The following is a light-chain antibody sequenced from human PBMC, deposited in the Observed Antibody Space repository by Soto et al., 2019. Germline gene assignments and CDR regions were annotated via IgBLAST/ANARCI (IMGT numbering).Light chain of an antibody. Sequence: DIQMTQSPSTLSASVGDRVTITCRASQSISNWLAWYQQKPGKATKLLIYDAASLQSGVPSRFSGSGSGTEFTLTISSLQPDDFATYYCQQYNGYPITFGQGTRLEIK. V-gene: IGKV1-5*01. CDR1: QSISNW. CDR3: QQYNGYPIT. CDR2: DAA. J-gene: IGKJ5*01.